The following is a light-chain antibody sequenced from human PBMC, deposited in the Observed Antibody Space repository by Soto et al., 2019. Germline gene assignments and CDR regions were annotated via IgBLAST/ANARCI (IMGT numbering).Light chain of an antibody. V-gene: IGKV3-20*01. CDR2: GAS. Sequence: PGERATLSCRASQSVSSNFLAWYQQKPGQAPRLLIYGASSRATGIPDRFSGSGSGTDFTLTISRLEPEDFAVYYCQHYGSSTWTFGQGTKVDIK. J-gene: IGKJ1*01. CDR3: QHYGSSTWT. CDR1: QSVSSNF.